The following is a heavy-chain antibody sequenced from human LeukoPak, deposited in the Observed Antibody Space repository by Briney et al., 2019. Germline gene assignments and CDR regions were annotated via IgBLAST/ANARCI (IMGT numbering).Heavy chain of an antibody. CDR3: ARPGYTSNWTPEYFQY. D-gene: IGHD6-13*01. J-gene: IGHJ1*01. Sequence: SGGSLRLSCAASGFTFSDYYMSWIRQAPGKGLEWLSYISGSGSTIYYGDSVRGRFTISRDNAKSSLFLEMNSLRAEDTAVYFCARPGYTSNWTPEYFQYWGRGTLVTVSS. CDR2: ISGSGSTI. CDR1: GFTFSDYY. V-gene: IGHV3-11*01.